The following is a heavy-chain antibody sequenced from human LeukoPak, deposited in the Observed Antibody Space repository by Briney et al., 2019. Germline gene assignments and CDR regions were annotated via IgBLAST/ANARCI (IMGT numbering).Heavy chain of an antibody. CDR1: GFTFSSYS. D-gene: IGHD3/OR15-3a*01. J-gene: IGHJ4*02. Sequence: GGSLRLSCVASGFTFSSYSMNWVRQGPGKGLEWISCISSSSSYIYYADSVKGRFTISRDNAKNSVYLQMNSLRAEDTAVYYCTRAVAAADFSPGYWGQGTLVTVSS. CDR2: ISSSSSYI. V-gene: IGHV3-21*01. CDR3: TRAVAAADFSPGY.